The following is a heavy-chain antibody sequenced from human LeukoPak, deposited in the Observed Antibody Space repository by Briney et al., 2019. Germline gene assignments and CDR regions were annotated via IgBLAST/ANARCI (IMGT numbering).Heavy chain of an antibody. J-gene: IGHJ4*02. CDR2: ISYDGSNN. CDR3: ARDGGGSYLDY. Sequence: PGGSLRLSCAASGFTFSSYAMHWVRQAPGKGLEWVAVISYDGSNNYYADSVKGRFTISRDNSKNTLYLQMNSLRAEDTAVYYCARDGGGSYLDYWGQGTLVTVSS. V-gene: IGHV3-30-3*01. CDR1: GFTFSSYA. D-gene: IGHD1-26*01.